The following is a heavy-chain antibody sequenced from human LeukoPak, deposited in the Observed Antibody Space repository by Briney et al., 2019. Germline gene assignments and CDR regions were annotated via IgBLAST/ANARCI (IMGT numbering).Heavy chain of an antibody. Sequence: PSETLSLTCTVSGGSISSGDYYWSWIRQPPGKGLEWIGYIYYSGSTYYNPSLKSRVTISVDTSKNQFSLKLSSVTAADTAVYYCARDSGSGYYHPFDYWGQGTLVTVSS. CDR1: GGSISSGDYY. D-gene: IGHD3-22*01. J-gene: IGHJ4*02. V-gene: IGHV4-30-4*01. CDR3: ARDSGSGYYHPFDY. CDR2: IYYSGST.